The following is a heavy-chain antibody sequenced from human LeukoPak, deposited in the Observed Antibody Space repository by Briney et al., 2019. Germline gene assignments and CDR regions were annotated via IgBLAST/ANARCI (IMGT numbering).Heavy chain of an antibody. CDR1: GFTFSGYE. V-gene: IGHV3-48*03. CDR2: ISSSGSTI. D-gene: IGHD4-11*01. J-gene: IGHJ6*02. Sequence: GGSLRLSCAASGFTFSGYEMNWVRQAPGKGLEWVSCISSSGSTIYYAVSVKGRFTISRDNAKNSLYLQMNSLRADDTAVYYCARAVTSPGMDVWGQGTTVTVSS. CDR3: ARAVTSPGMDV.